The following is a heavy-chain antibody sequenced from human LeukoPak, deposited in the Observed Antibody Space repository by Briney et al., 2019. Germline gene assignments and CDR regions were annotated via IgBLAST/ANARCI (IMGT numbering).Heavy chain of an antibody. CDR3: ARRGDLGRAFDV. D-gene: IGHD2-21*02. V-gene: IGHV4-39*01. CDR2: IYCTGST. J-gene: IGHJ3*01. Sequence: PSETLSLTCTVSGGSISSSTYYWGWIRQPPGKGLEWIGSIYCTGSTYYNPSLKSRVTISVDTSKNQFSLKLSSVTAADTAVYYCARRGDLGRAFDVWGQGTMVTVSS. CDR1: GGSISSSTYY.